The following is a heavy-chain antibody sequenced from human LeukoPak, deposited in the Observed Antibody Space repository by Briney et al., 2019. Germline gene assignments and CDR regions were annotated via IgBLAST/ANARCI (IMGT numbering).Heavy chain of an antibody. CDR1: GGTFSSYA. J-gene: IGHJ5*02. CDR2: IIPIFGTA. Sequence: GASVKVSCKASGGTFSSYAISWVRQAPGQGLEWMGGIIPIFGTANYAQKFQGRVTITADESTSTAYMELSSLRSEDTAVYYCARGFCSSTSCYTPGSNWFDPWGQGTLVTVSS. V-gene: IGHV1-69*13. D-gene: IGHD2-2*02. CDR3: ARGFCSSTSCYTPGSNWFDP.